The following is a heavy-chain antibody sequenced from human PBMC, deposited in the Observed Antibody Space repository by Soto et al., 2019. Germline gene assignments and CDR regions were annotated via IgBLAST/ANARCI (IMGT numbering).Heavy chain of an antibody. Sequence: PSETLSLTCAVYGGSFSGYYWGWIRQPPGKGLEWIGEINHSGSTNYNPSLKSRVTISVDTSKNQFSLKLSSVTAADTAVYYCARGRPRIQLEGRGYYYYYGMDAGGKGPTVPSPQ. V-gene: IGHV4-34*01. CDR1: GGSFSGYY. D-gene: IGHD1-1*01. J-gene: IGHJ6*04. CDR3: ARGRPRIQLEGRGYYYYYGMDA. CDR2: INHSGST.